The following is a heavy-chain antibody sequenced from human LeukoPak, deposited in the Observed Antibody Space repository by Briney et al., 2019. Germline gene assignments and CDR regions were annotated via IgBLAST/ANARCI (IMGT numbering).Heavy chain of an antibody. V-gene: IGHV3-30-3*01. D-gene: IGHD4-11*01. Sequence: GGSLRLSCAASGFTFNSYAMYWVRQAPGQGLEWVAAISYDGSNKYYADSVKGRFPISRDNSKNTLYLQMNSLRAEDAAGYYCARVNSNNFDFWGQGILVTVSS. CDR3: ARVNSNNFDF. J-gene: IGHJ4*02. CDR2: ISYDGSNK. CDR1: GFTFNSYA.